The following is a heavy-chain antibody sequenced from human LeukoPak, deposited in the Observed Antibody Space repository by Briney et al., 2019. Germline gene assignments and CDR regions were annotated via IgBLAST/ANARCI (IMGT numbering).Heavy chain of an antibody. Sequence: GGSLRLSCAASGFTFSSYGMYWVRQAPGEGLEWVAFIRYDGSNKYYADSVKGRFTVSRDNSKNTLYLQMKSLRAEDTAVYYCAKGGGYEAQYYYYYLDVWGKGTTVTISS. CDR1: GFTFSSYG. CDR3: AKGGGYEAQYYYYYLDV. V-gene: IGHV3-30*02. CDR2: IRYDGSNK. J-gene: IGHJ6*03. D-gene: IGHD5-12*01.